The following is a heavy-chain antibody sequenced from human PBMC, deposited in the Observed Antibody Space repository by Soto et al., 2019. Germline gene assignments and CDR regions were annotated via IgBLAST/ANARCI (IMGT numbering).Heavy chain of an antibody. Sequence: GGSLRLSCAASGFTFSNHWMHWVRQAPGKGLVWVSRISSDGITIYADSVKGRFTISRDNSKNTLYLQMNSLRAEDTAVYYCAKVPYYYDSSGGYYFDYWGLGTLVTVSS. D-gene: IGHD3-22*01. CDR3: AKVPYYYDSSGGYYFDY. J-gene: IGHJ4*02. V-gene: IGHV3-74*01. CDR1: GFTFSNHW. CDR2: ISSDGIT.